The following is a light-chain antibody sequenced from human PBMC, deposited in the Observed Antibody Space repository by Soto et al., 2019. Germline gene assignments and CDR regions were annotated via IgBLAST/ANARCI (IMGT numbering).Light chain of an antibody. V-gene: IGKV1-5*01. J-gene: IGKJ5*01. CDR2: DAS. CDR1: QTISSW. Sequence: DIQMTQSPSTLSASVGDRVTITCRASQTISSWLAWYQQKPGKAPKLLIYDASSLEGGVPSRFSGSGSGTEFTLTISSLQPDDFATYYCQQYDSYPPFGQGTRLEIK. CDR3: QQYDSYPP.